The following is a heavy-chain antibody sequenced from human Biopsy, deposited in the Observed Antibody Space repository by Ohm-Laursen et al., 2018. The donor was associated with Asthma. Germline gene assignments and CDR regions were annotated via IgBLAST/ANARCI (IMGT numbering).Heavy chain of an antibody. V-gene: IGHV4-59*01. J-gene: IGHJ4*02. CDR3: ARGISRVTGLFDHFDS. CDR2: IYYSGST. D-gene: IGHD2-21*02. Sequence: GTLSLTCTVSGVSISSDYWSWIRQPPGKGLEWIGHIYYSGSTNYQPSLKSRVTISVDTSKNQFFLKLRSVTAADAAVYYCARGISRVTGLFDHFDSWGQGTLVTVSS. CDR1: GVSISSDY.